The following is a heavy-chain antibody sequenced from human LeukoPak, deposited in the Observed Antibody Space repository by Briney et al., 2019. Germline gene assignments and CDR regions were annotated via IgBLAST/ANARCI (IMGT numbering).Heavy chain of an antibody. J-gene: IGHJ4*02. CDR2: ISHDGRTK. Sequence: PGKSLTLSCVVSGFYFDNFAMNWVRQPLGKGLDWVAVISHDGRTKYYADSMKGRITISRDNSKNTLFLQMNNLRSEDTAVYFCARPSPPGDGYNPPDHWGQGTLVTVSS. CDR1: GFYFDNFA. D-gene: IGHD5-24*01. CDR3: ARPSPPGDGYNPPDH. V-gene: IGHV3-30*04.